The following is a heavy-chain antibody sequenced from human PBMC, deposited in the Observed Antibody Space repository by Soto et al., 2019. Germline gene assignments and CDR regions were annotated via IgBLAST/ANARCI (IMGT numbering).Heavy chain of an antibody. CDR3: ARLQTAVPHY. CDR2: IFYDGYT. J-gene: IGHJ4*02. CDR1: GDSISGSPYY. V-gene: IGHV4-39*01. D-gene: IGHD6-13*01. Sequence: QVQLQESGPGLVMPSETLSLTCTVSGDSISGSPYYWGWIRQPPGKRLEWIGSIFYDGYTVYTPPLKSRVTISVDKSKNQFSLKLTSGAAADTATYFCARLQTAVPHYWGQGILVTVSS.